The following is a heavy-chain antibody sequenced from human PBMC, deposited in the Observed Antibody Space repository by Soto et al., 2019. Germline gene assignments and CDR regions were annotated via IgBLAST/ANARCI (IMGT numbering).Heavy chain of an antibody. J-gene: IGHJ4*02. CDR1: GYTLTELS. CDR2: FDPEYGET. V-gene: IGHV1-24*01. Sequence: ASVKFSCKVSGYTLTELSMHWVRQAPGKGLECMGGFDPEYGETIYAQKFQGRVTMTEXTXXDXXXMXLXXLRXEDTAVYYCATFGIVDYWGQGTLVTVSS. D-gene: IGHD1-20*01. CDR3: ATFGIVDY.